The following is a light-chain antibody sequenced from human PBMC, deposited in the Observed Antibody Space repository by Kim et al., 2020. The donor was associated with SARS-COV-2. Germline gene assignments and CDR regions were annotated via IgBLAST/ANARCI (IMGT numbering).Light chain of an antibody. CDR3: QAWDSSTDV. V-gene: IGLV3-1*01. Sequence: SSELTQPPSVSVSPGQTASITCSGDKLGDKYACWYQQKPGQSPVLVIYQDSKRPSGIPERFSGSNSGNTATLTISGTQAMDEADYYCQAWDSSTDVFGGG. CDR2: QDS. CDR1: KLGDKY. J-gene: IGLJ2*01.